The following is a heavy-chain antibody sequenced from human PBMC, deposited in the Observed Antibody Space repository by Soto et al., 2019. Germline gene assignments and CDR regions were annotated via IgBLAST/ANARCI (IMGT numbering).Heavy chain of an antibody. D-gene: IGHD3-22*01. J-gene: IGHJ4*01. Sequence: AGGSLRLSCAASGFTFSSYSMNWVRQAPGKGLEWVSGISGSGDTTYYADSVKGRVTISRDNSKNTLYLQMNSLKTEDTAVYYCTTDSYFTLKLVRFDYWGLGTLVTVSS. V-gene: IGHV3-23*01. CDR2: ISGSGDTT. CDR1: GFTFSSYS. CDR3: TTDSYFTLKLVRFDY.